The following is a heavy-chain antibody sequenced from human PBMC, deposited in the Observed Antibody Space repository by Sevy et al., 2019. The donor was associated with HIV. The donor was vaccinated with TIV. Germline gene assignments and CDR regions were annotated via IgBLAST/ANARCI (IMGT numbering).Heavy chain of an antibody. Sequence: GGSLRLSCAASGFTFSTYNMNWVRQAPGKGLEWVSFISGISNYIYYAYSVKGRFTISRDNAKNSLYLQMNSLRAEDTAIYYCARSITVPYDSSGYYYYYYYGMDVWGQGTTVTVSS. D-gene: IGHD3-22*01. CDR2: ISGISNYI. J-gene: IGHJ6*02. V-gene: IGHV3-21*01. CDR1: GFTFSTYN. CDR3: ARSITVPYDSSGYYYYYYYGMDV.